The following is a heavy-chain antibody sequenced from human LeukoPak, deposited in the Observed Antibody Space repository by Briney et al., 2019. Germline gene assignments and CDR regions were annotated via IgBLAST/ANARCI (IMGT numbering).Heavy chain of an antibody. CDR3: ARDSAMGSTSFDS. V-gene: IGHV4-39*07. D-gene: IGHD1-26*01. CDR1: GGSISSSNYY. J-gene: IGHJ4*02. CDR2: IFYSGGT. Sequence: PSETLSLTCTVSGGSISSSNYYWGWIRQPPGKGLESIGSIFYSGGTYYNPSLKSRVTISVDTSKNQFSLKLSSVTAADTAVYYCARDSAMGSTSFDSWGQGTLVTVSS.